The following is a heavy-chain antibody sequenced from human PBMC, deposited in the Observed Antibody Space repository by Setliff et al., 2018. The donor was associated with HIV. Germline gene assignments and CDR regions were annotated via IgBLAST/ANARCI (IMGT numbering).Heavy chain of an antibody. CDR3: HSGYDTEEQSYFDY. J-gene: IGHJ4*02. CDR2: VNSDGSTK. Sequence: SCAASRFTFDRYWMHWVRQAPGKGLVWVSRVNSDGSTKTYADSVKDRFTISRDNAKNTLYLQMSSLRAEDTGVYYCHSGYDTEEQSYFDYWGQGALVTV. V-gene: IGHV3-74*01. D-gene: IGHD5-12*01. CDR1: RFTFDRYW.